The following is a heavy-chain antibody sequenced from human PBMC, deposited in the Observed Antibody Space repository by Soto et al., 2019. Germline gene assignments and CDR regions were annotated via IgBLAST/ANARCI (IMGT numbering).Heavy chain of an antibody. J-gene: IGHJ4*02. Sequence: GGSLRLSCAASGVPFASYAMSWVRQAPGKGPEWVSSISGSDGGTYYADSVKGRFTISRDNSKNTQYLQMNSLRAEDTAVYYCAKGRHINGEFSEGNYYDYWGQGTLVTVSS. D-gene: IGHD2-21*01. V-gene: IGHV3-23*01. CDR1: GVPFASYA. CDR3: AKGRHINGEFSEGNYYDY. CDR2: ISGSDGGT.